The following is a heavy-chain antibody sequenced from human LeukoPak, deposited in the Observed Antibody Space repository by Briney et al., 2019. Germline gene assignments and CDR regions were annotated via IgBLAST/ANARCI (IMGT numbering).Heavy chain of an antibody. CDR3: TTEWFAATPGY. Sequence: GGSLRLSCAAPGFTFSNAWMSWVRQAPGKGLEWVGRIKSKTDGGTTDYAAPVKGRFTISRDDSKNTLYLQMNSLKTEDTAVYYCTTEWFAATPGYWGQGTLVTVSS. CDR1: GFTFSNAW. V-gene: IGHV3-15*01. CDR2: IKSKTDGGTT. D-gene: IGHD2-15*01. J-gene: IGHJ4*02.